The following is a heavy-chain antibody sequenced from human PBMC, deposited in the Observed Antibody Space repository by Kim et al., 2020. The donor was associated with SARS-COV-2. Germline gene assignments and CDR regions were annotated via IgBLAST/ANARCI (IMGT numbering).Heavy chain of an antibody. Sequence: SETLSLTCTVPSCSISSSSYYWGWIRQPPGKGLEWIGSIYYSGSTYYNPSLKSRVTISVDTSKNQFSLKLSSVTAADTAVYYCARGDTAMVTGDWFDPWGQGTLVTVSS. CDR1: SCSISSSSYY. D-gene: IGHD5-18*01. V-gene: IGHV4-39*01. J-gene: IGHJ5*02. CDR3: ARGDTAMVTGDWFDP. CDR2: IYYSGST.